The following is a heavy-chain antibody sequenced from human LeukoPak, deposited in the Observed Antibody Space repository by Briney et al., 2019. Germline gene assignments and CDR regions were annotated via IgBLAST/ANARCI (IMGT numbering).Heavy chain of an antibody. V-gene: IGHV1-18*01. CDR1: GYGFSSYS. D-gene: IGHD6-13*01. CDR3: ARGPMYSTSYYAPDY. J-gene: IGHJ4*02. Sequence: ASVKVSCKASGYGFSSYSISWVRQAPGQGLGWMGWISAYSGNTKYAQKFQGRVTMTTDTSTGTAYIELRSLRSDDTAVYYCARGPMYSTSYYAPDYWGQGTPVTVSS. CDR2: ISAYSGNT.